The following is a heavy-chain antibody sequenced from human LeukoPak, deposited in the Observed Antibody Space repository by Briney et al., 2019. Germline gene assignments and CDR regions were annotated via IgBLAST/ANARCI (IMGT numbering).Heavy chain of an antibody. CDR2: INPNSGDT. J-gene: IGHJ3*02. CDR3: ARGGSSEAFDI. V-gene: IGHV1-2*02. Sequence: ASVTVSCKASGYTFSGYYMHWVRQAPGQGLEWMGWINPNSGDTNYAQQFQGRVTMTRDTSINTAYMEVSRLKSDDTAVYYCARGGSSEAFDIWGQGTMVTVSS. CDR1: GYTFSGYY.